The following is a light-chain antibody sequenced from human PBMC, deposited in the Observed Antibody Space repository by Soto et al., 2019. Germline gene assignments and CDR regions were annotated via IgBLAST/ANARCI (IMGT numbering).Light chain of an antibody. Sequence: ERVMTQSPATLSQSPGERATLSCRASQSVSSNLAWYQQKPGQAPRLLIYGASTRATGIPARFSGSGSGTDFTLTISSLEPEDFAVYYCQQRSNWPPITFGEGTRLEIK. CDR3: QQRSNWPPIT. CDR2: GAS. V-gene: IGKV3-11*01. CDR1: QSVSSN. J-gene: IGKJ5*01.